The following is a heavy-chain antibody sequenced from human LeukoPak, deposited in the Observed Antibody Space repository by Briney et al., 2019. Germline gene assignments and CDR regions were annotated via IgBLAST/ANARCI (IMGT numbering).Heavy chain of an antibody. V-gene: IGHV1-2*06. Sequence: ASVKVSCKASGYTLTGYYMHWVRQAPGQGLEWMGRINPNSGGTNYAQKFQGRVTMTRDTSISTAYMELSRLRSDDTAVYYCARGPFYYDSSGWTFHFDYWGQGTLVTVSS. CDR3: ARGPFYYDSSGWTFHFDY. D-gene: IGHD3-22*01. CDR2: INPNSGGT. CDR1: GYTLTGYY. J-gene: IGHJ4*02.